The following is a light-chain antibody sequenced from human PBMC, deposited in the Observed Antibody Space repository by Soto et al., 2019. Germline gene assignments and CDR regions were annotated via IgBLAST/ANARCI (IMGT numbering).Light chain of an antibody. CDR2: KAS. CDR1: QTISSW. CDR3: QQYNHYSPYT. Sequence: DIQMTQSPSTLSGSVGDRVTITCRASQTISSWLAWYQQKPGKAPKLLIYKASTLKSGVPSRFSGSGSGTEFTLTISSLQPDDFATYYCQQYNHYSPYTFGQGTKVDIK. V-gene: IGKV1-5*03. J-gene: IGKJ2*01.